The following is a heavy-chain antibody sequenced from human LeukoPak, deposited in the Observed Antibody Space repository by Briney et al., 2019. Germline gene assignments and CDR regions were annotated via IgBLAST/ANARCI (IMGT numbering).Heavy chain of an antibody. Sequence: PGGSLRLSCAASGFTFSSYGMHWVRQAPGKGLEWVALIRYDGSNKYYADSVKGRFTISRDNSKNTLYLQMNSLRAEDTAVYYCAKRLFDYWGQGTLVTVSS. CDR1: GFTFSSYG. J-gene: IGHJ4*02. CDR2: IRYDGSNK. CDR3: AKRLFDY. V-gene: IGHV3-30*02.